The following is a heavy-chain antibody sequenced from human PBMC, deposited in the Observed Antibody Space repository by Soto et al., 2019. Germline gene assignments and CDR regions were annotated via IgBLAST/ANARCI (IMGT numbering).Heavy chain of an antibody. CDR3: ASILESYFDY. J-gene: IGHJ4*02. V-gene: IGHV4-59*08. D-gene: IGHD3-3*01. Sequence: PSETLSLTCTVSGGSISRYYWSWIRQPPGKGLEWIGYIYYSVSTNYNPPLKSRVTISVDTSKNQFSLKLGSVTAADTAVYYCASILESYFDYWGQGTLVTVSS. CDR1: GGSISRYY. CDR2: IYYSVST.